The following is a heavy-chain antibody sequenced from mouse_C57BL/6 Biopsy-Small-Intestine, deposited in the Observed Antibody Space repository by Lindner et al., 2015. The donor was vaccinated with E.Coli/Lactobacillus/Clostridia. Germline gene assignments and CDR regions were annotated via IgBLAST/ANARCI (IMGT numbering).Heavy chain of an antibody. Sequence: SVKVSCKASGGTFSSNTISWVRQAPGQGLEWMGRITPLFGFTNYAQKFQERVTITADRSTSTVYMEVSSLRSEDTAVYYCARQPTIDFYFDLWGQGSLVTVSS. V-gene: IGHV1-79*01. J-gene: IGHJ2*01. CDR1: GGTFSSNT. D-gene: IGHD1-1*02. CDR2: ITPLFGFT. CDR3: ARQPTIDFYFDL.